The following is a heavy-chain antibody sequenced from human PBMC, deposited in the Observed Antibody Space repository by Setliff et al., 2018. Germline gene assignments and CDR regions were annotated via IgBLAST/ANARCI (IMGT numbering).Heavy chain of an antibody. CDR3: ARGGYSYGYDHGFDI. CDR1: GDSFSNYA. V-gene: IGHV1-18*01. CDR2: ISAYNGNT. D-gene: IGHD5-18*01. Sequence: WASVKVSCKASGDSFSNYAISWVRQAPGQGLEWMGWISAYNGNTKYAQKLQGRVTMATDISTSTAYMELRSLRSDDTAVYYCARGGYSYGYDHGFDIWGQGTMVTVSS. J-gene: IGHJ3*02.